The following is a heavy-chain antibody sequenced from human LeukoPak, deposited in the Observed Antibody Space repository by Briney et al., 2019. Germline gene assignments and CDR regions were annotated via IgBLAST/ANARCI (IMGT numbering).Heavy chain of an antibody. Sequence: GGSLRLSCAASGFTFSSYWMSWVRQAPGKGLEWVANIKQDGSEKYYVDSVKGRFTISRDNAKNSLYLQMNSLRAEDTAVYYCARDYGDYLGWFDPWGQGTLVTVSS. D-gene: IGHD4-17*01. V-gene: IGHV3-7*01. J-gene: IGHJ5*02. CDR2: IKQDGSEK. CDR1: GFTFSSYW. CDR3: ARDYGDYLGWFDP.